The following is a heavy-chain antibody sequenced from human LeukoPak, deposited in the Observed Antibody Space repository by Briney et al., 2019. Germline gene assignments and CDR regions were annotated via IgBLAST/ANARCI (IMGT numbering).Heavy chain of an antibody. V-gene: IGHV4-34*01. CDR3: ARGLGEGYPDS. D-gene: IGHD5-24*01. CDR2: INHSRGT. J-gene: IGHJ4*02. CDR1: GGSFNGFY. Sequence: SETLSLTCAVHGGSFNGFYWTWMRQAPGKGPEWIGEINHSRGTSYTASLWSRVTISQDTSKNQFSLKFTSVTAADTAVYYCARGLGEGYPDSWGQGTLVIVSS.